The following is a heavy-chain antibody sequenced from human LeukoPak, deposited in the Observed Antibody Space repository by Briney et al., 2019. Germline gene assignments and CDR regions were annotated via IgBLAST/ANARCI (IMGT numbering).Heavy chain of an antibody. J-gene: IGHJ4*02. Sequence: SETLSLTCTVSGGSLNSGNYYWTWIRQPAAKRLEYIGRIYTSGAISYNPSLKSRDIISADTSKNQITLKLNSVTAADTAVYYCAAMIGYFDYWDQGILVTVSS. D-gene: IGHD3-22*01. V-gene: IGHV4-61*02. CDR1: GGSLNSGNYY. CDR3: AAMIGYFDY. CDR2: IYTSGAI.